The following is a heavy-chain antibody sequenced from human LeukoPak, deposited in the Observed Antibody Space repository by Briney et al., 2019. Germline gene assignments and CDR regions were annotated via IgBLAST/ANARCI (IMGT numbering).Heavy chain of an antibody. Sequence: GGSLRLSCVASGFTFSDYFMSWIRQAPGRGLEWVSVIYSGGSTYYADSVKGRFTISGDNSKNTLYLQMNSLRAEDTAVYYCASLYGSRFDPWGQGTLVTVSS. CDR1: GFTFSDYF. D-gene: IGHD3-10*01. V-gene: IGHV3-53*01. J-gene: IGHJ5*02. CDR2: IYSGGST. CDR3: ASLYGSRFDP.